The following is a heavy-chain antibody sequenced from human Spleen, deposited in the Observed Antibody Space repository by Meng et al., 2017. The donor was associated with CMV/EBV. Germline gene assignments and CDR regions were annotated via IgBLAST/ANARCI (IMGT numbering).Heavy chain of an antibody. CDR1: GFTFGDYA. D-gene: IGHD3-3*01. V-gene: IGHV3-49*04. Sequence: GESLKISCTASGFTFGDYATSWVRQAPGKGLEWVGFTRSKAYGGTTEYAASVKGRFTISRDDFKSIVYLQMNSLKTEDTAVYYCTRGRGTYYDFWSFDYWGQGTLVTVSS. CDR3: TRGRGTYYDFWSFDY. J-gene: IGHJ4*02. CDR2: TRSKAYGGTT.